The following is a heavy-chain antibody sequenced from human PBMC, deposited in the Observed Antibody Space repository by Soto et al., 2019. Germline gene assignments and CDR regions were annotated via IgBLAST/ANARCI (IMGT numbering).Heavy chain of an antibody. Sequence: QVQLVESGGGVVQPGTSLRLSCAASGFTFSNYVMHWVRQAPGKGLEWVAVIWFDGSNKYYADSVKGRFTISRDNSKNTLYLQMNSLRAEDTAVYYCARDVGPWLDAFDIWGHGTMGTVSS. CDR1: GFTFSNYV. V-gene: IGHV3-33*01. CDR2: IWFDGSNK. CDR3: ARDVGPWLDAFDI. J-gene: IGHJ3*02. D-gene: IGHD5-18*01.